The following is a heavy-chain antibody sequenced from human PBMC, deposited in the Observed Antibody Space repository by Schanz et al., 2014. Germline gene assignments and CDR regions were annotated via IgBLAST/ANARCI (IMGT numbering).Heavy chain of an antibody. CDR3: AKGRFGVLSAFDI. Sequence: VQLVQSGGGLVQPGGSLRLSCAASGFTFRSYSMNWVRQAPGKGLVWVALVPSDGNNDYYTDSVEGRFTISRDNSKNTVYQQMNSLRPGDTAVYYCAKGRFGVLSAFDIWGQGTMVTVSS. D-gene: IGHD3-10*01. J-gene: IGHJ3*02. CDR1: GFTFRSYS. V-gene: IGHV3-30*18. CDR2: VPSDGNND.